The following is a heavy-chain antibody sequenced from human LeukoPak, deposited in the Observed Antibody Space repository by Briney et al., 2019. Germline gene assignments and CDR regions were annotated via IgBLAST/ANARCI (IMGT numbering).Heavy chain of an antibody. CDR1: GYSSTSYW. Sequence: GESLKISCKGSGYSSTSYWIGWVGQMPGKGLEWMGIIYPGDSDTRYSPSFQGQVTILADKSISTAYLQWSSLKASDTAMYYCAGGPMVRGVITLDYWGQGTLVTVSS. J-gene: IGHJ4*02. D-gene: IGHD3-10*01. V-gene: IGHV5-51*01. CDR2: IYPGDSDT. CDR3: AGGPMVRGVITLDY.